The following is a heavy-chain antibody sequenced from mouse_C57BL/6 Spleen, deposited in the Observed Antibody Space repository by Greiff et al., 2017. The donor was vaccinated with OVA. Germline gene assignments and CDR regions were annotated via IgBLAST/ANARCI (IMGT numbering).Heavy chain of an antibody. CDR2: ISSGSSTI. V-gene: IGHV5-17*01. CDR1: GFTFSDYG. Sequence: EVQLMESGGGLVKPGGSLKLSCAASGFTFSDYGMHWVRQAPEKGLEWVAYISSGSSTIYYADTVKGRFTISRDNAKNTLFLQMTSLRSEDTAMYYCARGRRPPDYYAMDYWGQGTSVTVSS. D-gene: IGHD1-2*01. CDR3: ARGRRPPDYYAMDY. J-gene: IGHJ4*01.